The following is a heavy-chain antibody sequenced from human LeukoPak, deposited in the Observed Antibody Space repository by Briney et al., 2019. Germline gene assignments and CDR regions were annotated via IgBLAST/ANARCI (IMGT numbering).Heavy chain of an antibody. CDR3: AKDISYDILTGYYSDY. Sequence: RGGSLRLSCAASGFTFSSYSMNWVRQAPGRGLEWVSYISSSSSTIYYADSVKGRFTISRDNSKNTLYLQMNSLRAEDTAVYYCAKDISYDILTGYYSDYWGQGTLVTVSS. CDR1: GFTFSSYS. J-gene: IGHJ4*02. CDR2: ISSSSSTI. D-gene: IGHD3-9*01. V-gene: IGHV3-48*01.